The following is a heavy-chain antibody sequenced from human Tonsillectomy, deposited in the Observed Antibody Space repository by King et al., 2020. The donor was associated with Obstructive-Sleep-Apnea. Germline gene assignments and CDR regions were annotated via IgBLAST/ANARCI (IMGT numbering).Heavy chain of an antibody. J-gene: IGHJ4*02. CDR1: GYSISSGYY. D-gene: IGHD6-13*01. CDR2: IYHSGST. CDR3: ARDSRDYFDY. Sequence: VQLQESGPGLVKPSETLSLTCTVSGYSISSGYYWGWIRQPPVKGLEWIGSIYHSGSTYYNPSLKSRVTISVDTSKNQFSLKLSSVTAADTAVYYCARDSRDYFDYWGQGTLVTVSS. V-gene: IGHV4-38-2*02.